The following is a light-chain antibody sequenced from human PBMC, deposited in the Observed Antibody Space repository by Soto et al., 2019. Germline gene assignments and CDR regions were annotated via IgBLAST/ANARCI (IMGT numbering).Light chain of an antibody. CDR2: GAS. J-gene: IGKJ1*01. CDR3: QQYNNWPRT. V-gene: IGKV3-15*01. Sequence: DIFMTQSPSTVSVFPGGIATLSCRASQSVSSNLAWYQQEPGQAPRLLIYGASTRATGIPARFSGSGSGTEFTLTISSLQSEDFAVYYCQQYNNWPRTFGQGTKVDIK. CDR1: QSVSSN.